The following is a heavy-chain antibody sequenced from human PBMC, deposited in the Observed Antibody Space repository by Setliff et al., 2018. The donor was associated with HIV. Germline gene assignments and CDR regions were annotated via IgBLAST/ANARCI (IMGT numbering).Heavy chain of an antibody. Sequence: GESLKISCHLSGYSFVDFWIGWVRQMPGKGLEWVGFIYPGDSDSRNSPSFRGQVTISADKSTTTAYLDWASPKASDTAMYYCVRYIGAAAGYIDHWGQGTLVTVSS. CDR3: VRYIGAAAGYIDH. CDR1: GYSFVDFW. V-gene: IGHV5-51*01. CDR2: IYPGDSDS. J-gene: IGHJ4*02. D-gene: IGHD6-25*01.